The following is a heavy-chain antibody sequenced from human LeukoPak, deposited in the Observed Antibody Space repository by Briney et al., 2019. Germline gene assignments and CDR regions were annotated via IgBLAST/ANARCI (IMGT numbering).Heavy chain of an antibody. CDR3: ASGYLYYYDSSGYLSYFDY. CDR1: GGTFSCYA. CDR2: IIPIFGTA. D-gene: IGHD3-22*01. Sequence: SVKVSCKASGGTFSCYAISWVRQAPGQGLEWMGGIIPIFGTANYAQKFQGRVTITADESTSTAYMELSSLRSEDTAVYYCASGYLYYYDSSGYLSYFDYWGQGTLVTVSS. V-gene: IGHV1-69*13. J-gene: IGHJ4*02.